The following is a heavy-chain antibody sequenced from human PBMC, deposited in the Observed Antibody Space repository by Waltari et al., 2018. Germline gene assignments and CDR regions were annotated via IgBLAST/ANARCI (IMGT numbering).Heavy chain of an antibody. CDR2: IAYDGKTD. D-gene: IGHD3-3*01. CDR1: GFTFTNHA. J-gene: IGHJ4*02. CDR3: ARGRFLEWLFLDF. Sequence: QVELVESGGGVVQPGRSLRLSCEASGFTFTNHAMHWVRQAPGKGLVWLALIAYDGKTDFYADSVKGRFTISRDNSKSTLHLQMNRLKTEDTAIYFCARGRFLEWLFLDFWGQGALVTVSS. V-gene: IGHV3-30*03.